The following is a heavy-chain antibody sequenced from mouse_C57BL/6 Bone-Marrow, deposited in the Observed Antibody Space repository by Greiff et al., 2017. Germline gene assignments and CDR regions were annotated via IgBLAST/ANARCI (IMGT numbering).Heavy chain of an antibody. CDR2: IDPSDSET. CDR1: GYTFTSYW. V-gene: IGHV1-52*01. Sequence: QVQLQQPGAELVRPGSSVKLSCKASGYTFTSYWMHWVKQRPIQGLEWIGNIDPSDSETHYNQKFKDKATLTVDKSSSTAYMQLSSLTSEDSAVXYCARGRITTVVADWYFDVWGTGTTVTVSS. J-gene: IGHJ1*03. CDR3: ARGRITTVVADWYFDV. D-gene: IGHD1-1*01.